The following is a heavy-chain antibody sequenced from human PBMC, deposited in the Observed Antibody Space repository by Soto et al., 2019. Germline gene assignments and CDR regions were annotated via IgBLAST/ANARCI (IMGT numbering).Heavy chain of an antibody. CDR1: GYTFTSYG. CDR2: ISAYNGNT. V-gene: IGHV1-18*01. D-gene: IGHD6-6*01. Sequence: ASVKVSCKASGYTFTSYGISWVRQAPGQGLEWMGWISAYNGNTNYAQKLQGRVTMTTDTSTSTAYMELRSLRSDDTAVYYCARAEYSSLSCDFDYWGQGTLVTVSS. J-gene: IGHJ4*02. CDR3: ARAEYSSLSCDFDY.